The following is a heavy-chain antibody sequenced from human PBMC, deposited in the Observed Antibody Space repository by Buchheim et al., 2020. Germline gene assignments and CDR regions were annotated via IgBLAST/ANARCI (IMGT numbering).Heavy chain of an antibody. Sequence: EVQLLESGGGLVQPGGSLRLSCAASGFTFDNYAMTWVRQAPGKGLEWVSTIGGGGVNTFYADSVKGRFTVSRDNSKNTLSLQMNSLRAEDTATFYCAKSMGLTAGARGFDYWGQGTL. V-gene: IGHV3-23*01. D-gene: IGHD1-26*01. J-gene: IGHJ4*02. CDR1: GFTFDNYA. CDR3: AKSMGLTAGARGFDY. CDR2: IGGGGVNT.